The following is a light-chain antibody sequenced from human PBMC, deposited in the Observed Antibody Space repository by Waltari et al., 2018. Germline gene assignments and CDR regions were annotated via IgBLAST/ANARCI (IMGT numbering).Light chain of an antibody. Sequence: QSVLTQPPSASGTPGQRVTISCSGSRSNIGSNTVNWYQQLPGTAPKLLSYSNNQRPSGVPDRFSGSKSGTSASLAISGLQSEDEGVYYCASWDESHYVFGGGTTVTVL. J-gene: IGLJ1*01. CDR3: ASWDESHYV. CDR2: SNN. V-gene: IGLV1-44*01. CDR1: RSNIGSNT.